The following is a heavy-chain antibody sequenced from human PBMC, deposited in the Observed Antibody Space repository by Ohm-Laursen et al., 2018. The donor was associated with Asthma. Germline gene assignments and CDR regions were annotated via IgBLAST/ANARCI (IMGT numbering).Heavy chain of an antibody. V-gene: IGHV3-21*01. CDR1: GYTFSRYS. D-gene: IGHD6-13*01. Sequence: GSLRLSCAASGYTFSRYSIHWVRQIPGKGLEWVASISTASSFIYYADSVRGRFTTSRDNAKNSLYLQMNSLRAEDTAVYYCARYSLAAAGRFFDYWGQGTLVTVSS. J-gene: IGHJ4*02. CDR2: ISTASSFI. CDR3: ARYSLAAAGRFFDY.